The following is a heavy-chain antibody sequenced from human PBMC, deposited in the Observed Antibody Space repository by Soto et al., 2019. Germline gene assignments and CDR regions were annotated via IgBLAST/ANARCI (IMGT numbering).Heavy chain of an antibody. CDR2: LYSSGTT. CDR1: GDSVNSGFFY. J-gene: IGHJ5*02. D-gene: IGHD3-3*02. Sequence: QVQLQESGPGLVKPSDTLSLTCSVSGDSVNSGFFYWAWIRQRPGKGLEWLGDLYSSGTTNYNPPLTSRVTISVETSKNQLSVTLTSVTAADTAIYYFARDRAFCNVTGCHASNWCDPWGQGIVVTVSS. CDR3: ARDRAFCNVTGCHASNWCDP. V-gene: IGHV4-61*01.